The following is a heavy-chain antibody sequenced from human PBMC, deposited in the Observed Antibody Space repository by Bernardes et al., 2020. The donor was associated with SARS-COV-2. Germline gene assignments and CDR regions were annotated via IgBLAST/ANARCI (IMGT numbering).Heavy chain of an antibody. D-gene: IGHD5-12*01. Sequence: SETLSLTCDVYGTSFTIYYWSWIRQPPGKGLEWIGDISQNGSTNYNPSLKSRVIISRDTSTSQFSLNVNSVTAADTAVYFCARVNIERMGRDYWGQGILVTVSS. CDR1: GTSFTIYY. CDR2: ISQNGST. V-gene: IGHV4-34*01. J-gene: IGHJ4*02. CDR3: ARVNIERMGRDY.